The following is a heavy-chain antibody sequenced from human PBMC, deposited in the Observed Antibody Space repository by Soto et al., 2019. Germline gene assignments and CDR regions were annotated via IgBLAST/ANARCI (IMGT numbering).Heavy chain of an antibody. CDR1: GFTFSSYA. D-gene: IGHD6-19*01. Sequence: EVQLLESGGGLVQPGGSLRLSCAASGFTFSSYAMSWVRQAPGKGLEWVSAISGSGGSTYYADSVKGRFTISRDNSKNPLYSQMNSLRAEDTAVYYCAKDLEQWLVPFDYWGQATLVTVSS. CDR2: ISGSGGST. J-gene: IGHJ4*02. V-gene: IGHV3-23*01. CDR3: AKDLEQWLVPFDY.